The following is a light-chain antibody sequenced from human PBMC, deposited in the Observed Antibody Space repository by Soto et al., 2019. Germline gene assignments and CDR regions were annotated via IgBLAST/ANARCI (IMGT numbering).Light chain of an antibody. J-gene: IGKJ1*01. CDR1: HSVRSTY. V-gene: IGKV3-20*01. CDR2: GAS. Sequence: IVFTQSPCTLSLSPGERATLSCRASHSVRSTYLAWYQQRPGQAPRLLIYGASSRATGIPDRFSGSGSGTDFTLTISRLEPEDSAVYYCHQYSSSRKTFGQGTKVDIK. CDR3: HQYSSSRKT.